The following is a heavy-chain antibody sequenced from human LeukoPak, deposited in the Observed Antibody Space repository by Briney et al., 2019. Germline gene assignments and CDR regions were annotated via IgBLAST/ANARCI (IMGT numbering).Heavy chain of an antibody. CDR2: IYPGDSDT. CDR3: ARGSGYYCYPFDI. Sequence: GESLKISCKCSGYRFTTYWIGWVRQMPGKGLEWMGIIYPGDSDTRYSPSFQGQVTISADKSISTAYLQWSSLKASDTAMYYCARGSGYYCYPFDIWGQGTMVTVSS. V-gene: IGHV5-51*01. J-gene: IGHJ3*02. D-gene: IGHD3-22*01. CDR1: GYRFTTYW.